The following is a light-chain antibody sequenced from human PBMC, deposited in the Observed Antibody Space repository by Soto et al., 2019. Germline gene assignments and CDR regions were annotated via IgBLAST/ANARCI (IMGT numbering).Light chain of an antibody. CDR2: GAS. V-gene: IGKV3-15*01. CDR3: QQYNNWLYT. CDR1: QSVSSN. J-gene: IGKJ2*01. Sequence: EIVMTQSPATLSVSPGERATLSCRASQSVSSNLAWYQQKPGQAPSLLIYGASTRATGIPARLSGSGSGTEFTLPISSLQSEDFAVYYCQQYNNWLYTFGQGTKLEIK.